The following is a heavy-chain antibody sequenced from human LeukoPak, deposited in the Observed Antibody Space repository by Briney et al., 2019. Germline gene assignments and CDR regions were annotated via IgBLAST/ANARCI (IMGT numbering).Heavy chain of an antibody. CDR2: ISSSSSYI. CDR3: ARDRDIVVVPAADPNYYYYGMDV. Sequence: GGSLRLSCAASGFTFSSYSMNWVRQAPGKGLEWVPSISSSSSYIYYADSVKGRFTISRDNAKNSLYLQMNSLRAEDTAVYYCARDRDIVVVPAADPNYYYYGMDVWGQGTTVTVSS. CDR1: GFTFSSYS. J-gene: IGHJ6*02. V-gene: IGHV3-21*01. D-gene: IGHD2-2*01.